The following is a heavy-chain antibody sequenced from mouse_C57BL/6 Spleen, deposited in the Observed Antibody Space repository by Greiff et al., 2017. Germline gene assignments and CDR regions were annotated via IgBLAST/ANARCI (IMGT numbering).Heavy chain of an antibody. CDR2: INPSTGGT. CDR1: GYSFTGYY. J-gene: IGHJ3*01. D-gene: IGHD1-1*01. CDR3: ARSYYYGSSPCAY. V-gene: IGHV1-42*01. Sequence: EVQVVESGPELVKPGASVKISCKASGYSFTGYYMNWVKQSPEKSLEWIGEINPSTGGTTYNQKFKAKATLTVEQSTRTAYMRLKSLTSDDAAVDYCARSYYYGSSPCAYWGQGTLVTVSA.